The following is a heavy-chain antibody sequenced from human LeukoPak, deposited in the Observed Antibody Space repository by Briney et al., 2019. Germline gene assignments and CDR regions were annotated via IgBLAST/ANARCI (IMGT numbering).Heavy chain of an antibody. CDR3: ARELFRTNYFDY. V-gene: IGHV4-39*07. CDR2: IYYSGST. J-gene: IGHJ4*02. CDR1: GGSISSSSYY. Sequence: PSETLSLTCTVSGGSISSSSYYWGWIRQPPGKGLEWIGSIYYSGSTYYNPSLKSRVTISVDTSKNQFSLKLSSVTAADTAVYYCARELFRTNYFDYWGQGTLVTVSS. D-gene: IGHD1/OR15-1a*01.